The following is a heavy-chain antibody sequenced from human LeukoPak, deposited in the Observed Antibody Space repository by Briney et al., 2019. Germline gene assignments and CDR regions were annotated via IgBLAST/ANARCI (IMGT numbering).Heavy chain of an antibody. CDR1: GYTFTSYG. V-gene: IGHV1-18*01. J-gene: IGHJ4*02. CDR2: ISAYNGNT. CDR3: AREGDYYYDSSGYYYGCDY. Sequence: ASVKVSCKASGYTFTSYGISWVRQAPGQGLEWMGWISAYNGNTNYAQKLQGRVTMTTDTSTSTAYMELRSLRSGDTAVYYCAREGDYYYDSSGYYYGCDYWGQGTLVTVSS. D-gene: IGHD3-22*01.